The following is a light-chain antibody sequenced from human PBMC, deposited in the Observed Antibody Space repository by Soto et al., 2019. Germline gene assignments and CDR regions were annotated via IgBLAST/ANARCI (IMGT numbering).Light chain of an antibody. CDR1: SSDVGGYNY. V-gene: IGLV2-14*01. CDR3: SSYTSSGILVV. J-gene: IGLJ2*01. CDR2: DVS. Sequence: QSALTQPASVSGSPEQSITISCTGTSSDVGGYNYVSWYQQHPGKAPKLMIYDVSNRPSGVSNRFSGSKSGNTASLTISGLQAEDEADYYCSSYTSSGILVVFGGGTKVTVL.